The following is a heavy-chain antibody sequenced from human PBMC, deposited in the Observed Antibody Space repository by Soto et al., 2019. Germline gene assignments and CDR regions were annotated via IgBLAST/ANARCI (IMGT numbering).Heavy chain of an antibody. Sequence: ASVKVSCKASGYTFTSYDINWVRQATGQGLEWMGWMNPNSGNTGYAQKFQGRVTMTRNTSISTAYMELSSSVTAADTAVYYCARDRRDGLAYFDYWGQGTLVTVSS. J-gene: IGHJ4*02. CDR2: MNPNSGNT. V-gene: IGHV1-8*01. CDR3: ARDRRDGLAYFDY. CDR1: GYTFTSYD.